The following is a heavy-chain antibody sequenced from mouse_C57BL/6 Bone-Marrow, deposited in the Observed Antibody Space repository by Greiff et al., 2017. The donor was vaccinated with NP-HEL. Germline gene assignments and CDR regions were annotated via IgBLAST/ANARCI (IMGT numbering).Heavy chain of an antibody. Sequence: QVQLQQPGAELVKPGASVKLSCKASGYTFTSYWMHWVKQRPGRGLEWIGRIDPNSGGTKYNEKFKSKATLTVDKPSSTAYMQLISLTSEDASVYYCARVTTDGYYYAMDDWGQGTSVTVSS. CDR3: ARVTTDGYYYAMDD. J-gene: IGHJ4*01. CDR1: GYTFTSYW. V-gene: IGHV1-72*01. CDR2: IDPNSGGT. D-gene: IGHD1-1*01.